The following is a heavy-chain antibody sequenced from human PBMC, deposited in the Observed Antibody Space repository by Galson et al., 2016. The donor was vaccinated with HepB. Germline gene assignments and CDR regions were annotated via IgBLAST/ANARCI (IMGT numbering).Heavy chain of an antibody. CDR1: GFTFSTYS. CDR2: IGSGSTTI. CDR3: ARDGGQQVVRWERLRKVYYYYPMDV. Sequence: SLRLSCAASGFTFSTYSMHWVRQAPGKGLEWVSYIGSGSTTIYYAGSVKGRFTISRDNAKNSLYLQMNSLRDDDTAVYYCARDGGQQVVRWERLRKVYYYYPMDVWGQGTTVTVSS. D-gene: IGHD6-13*01. J-gene: IGHJ6*02. V-gene: IGHV3-48*02.